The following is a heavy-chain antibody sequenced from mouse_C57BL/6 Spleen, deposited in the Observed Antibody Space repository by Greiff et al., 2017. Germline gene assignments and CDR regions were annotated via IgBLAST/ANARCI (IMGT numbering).Heavy chain of an antibody. J-gene: IGHJ4*01. Sequence: QVQLQQPGAELVRPGTSVKLSCKASGYTFTSYWMHWVKQRPGQGLEWIGVIDPSDSYTNYNQKFQGKATWTVDTSSSTAYMQLSSLTSDDSAVYYCAREEDAMDDWGQGTSVTVSS. CDR2: IDPSDSYT. CDR3: AREEDAMDD. V-gene: IGHV1-59*01. CDR1: GYTFTSYW.